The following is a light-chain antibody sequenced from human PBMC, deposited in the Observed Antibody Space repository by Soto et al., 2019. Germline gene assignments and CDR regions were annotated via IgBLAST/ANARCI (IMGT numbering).Light chain of an antibody. Sequence: DIQMTQSPSSLSASVGDRVTITCRASQSISSYLNWYQQKPGKAPKLLIYAASSLQSGVPLRFSGSGSGTDFNLTISSLQSADFATYYCQQSYSTPYTFGQGTKLEIK. CDR2: AAS. CDR1: QSISSY. J-gene: IGKJ2*01. V-gene: IGKV1-39*01. CDR3: QQSYSTPYT.